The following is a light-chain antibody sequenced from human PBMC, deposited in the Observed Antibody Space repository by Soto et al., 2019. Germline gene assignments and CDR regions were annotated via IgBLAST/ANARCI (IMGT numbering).Light chain of an antibody. Sequence: DIQMTQSPSSLSASVGDRITINCRASQSVSKYLNWYQHKLGKAPELLIYAASSLSSGVSSRYSRRRGRTYITLTISNLQREDNASYYCQQTYSSPGTLGQVTKVEIK. J-gene: IGKJ1*01. CDR3: QQTYSSPGT. CDR1: QSVSKY. V-gene: IGKV1-39*01. CDR2: AAS.